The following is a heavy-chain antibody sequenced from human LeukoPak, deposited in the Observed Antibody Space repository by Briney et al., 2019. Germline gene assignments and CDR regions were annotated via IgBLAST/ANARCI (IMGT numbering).Heavy chain of an antibody. D-gene: IGHD2-2*01. CDR1: GGSISSYY. J-gene: IGHJ5*02. V-gene: IGHV4-59*08. CDR2: IYYSGST. Sequence: PSETLSLTCTVSGGSISSYYWSWIRQPPGKGLKWIGYIYYSGSTNYNPSLKSRVTISVDTSKNQFSLKLSSVTAADTAVYYCARELGYCSSTSCWNWFDPWGQGTLVTVSS. CDR3: ARELGYCSSTSCWNWFDP.